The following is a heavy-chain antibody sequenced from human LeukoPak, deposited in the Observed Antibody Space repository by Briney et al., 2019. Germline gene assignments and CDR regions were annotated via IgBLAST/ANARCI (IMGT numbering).Heavy chain of an antibody. CDR3: ARVDTAMVFDY. V-gene: IGHV4-59*01. D-gene: IGHD5-18*01. Sequence: SETLSLTCTVSGGSISSYYWSWIRQPPGEGLEWIGYIYYSGSTNYNPSLKSRVTISVDTSKSQFSLKLSSVTAADTAVYYCARVDTAMVFDYWGQGTLVTVSS. CDR2: IYYSGST. CDR1: GGSISSYY. J-gene: IGHJ4*02.